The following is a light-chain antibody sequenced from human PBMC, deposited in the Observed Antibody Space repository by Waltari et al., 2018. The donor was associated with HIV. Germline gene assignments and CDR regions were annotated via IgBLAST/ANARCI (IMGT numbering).Light chain of an antibody. CDR3: NSRDSSGHWF. V-gene: IGLV3-19*01. J-gene: IGLJ3*02. CDR2: CEN. Sequence: SSELAQDPAVSVALGQTVRITCQGDSVRSYYASWYQQKPGQAPVLVVYCENNRPSGIPDRFSGSSSGNTASLTIAGAQAEDEADYYCNSRDSSGHWFFGGGTKVTVL. CDR1: SVRSYY.